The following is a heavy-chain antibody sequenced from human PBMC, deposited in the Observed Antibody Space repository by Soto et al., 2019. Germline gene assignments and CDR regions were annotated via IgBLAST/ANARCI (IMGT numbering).Heavy chain of an antibody. Sequence: QGQLVQSGAEVKKPGSSVKVSCKASGGTFSSYAISWVRQAPGQGLEWMGGIIAILGKANYAEKFQGRVTITADESTSTAYMELSSLRSEDTAVYYCARERGGAIIVGVTGTFDVWGQGTLVNVSS. CDR1: GGTFSSYA. J-gene: IGHJ3*01. CDR2: IIAILGKA. V-gene: IGHV1-69*01. D-gene: IGHD3-22*01. CDR3: ARERGGAIIVGVTGTFDV.